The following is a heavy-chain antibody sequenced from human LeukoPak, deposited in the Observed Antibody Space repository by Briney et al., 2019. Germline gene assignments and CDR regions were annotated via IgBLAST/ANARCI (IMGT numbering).Heavy chain of an antibody. V-gene: IGHV3-7*01. CDR3: ARAETAAGLSAGWRYYGMDV. CDR2: IKHDGSVQ. J-gene: IGHJ6*02. CDR1: GFTFGSYW. D-gene: IGHD6-13*01. Sequence: GGSLRLSCAAFGFTFGSYWMSWVRQAPGKGLEWVANIKHDGSVQFYVDSVKGRFTISRDSTKNSLYLQVNSLRAEDTAVYYCARAETAAGLSAGWRYYGMDVWSQGTTVTVSS.